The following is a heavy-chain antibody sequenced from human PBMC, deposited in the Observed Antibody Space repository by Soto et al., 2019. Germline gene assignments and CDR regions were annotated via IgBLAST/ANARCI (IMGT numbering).Heavy chain of an antibody. CDR3: AASIFYYGMDV. CDR1: RYTFTSYW. CDR2: IYPGDSDT. Sequence: PGESLKISCKGSRYTFTSYWIGWVRQMPGKGLEWMGIIYPGDSDTKYNPSFQGQVTISADKSITTTYLQWSSLKASDTAIYYCAASIFYYGMDVWGQGTTVTVSS. V-gene: IGHV5-51*01. J-gene: IGHJ6*02.